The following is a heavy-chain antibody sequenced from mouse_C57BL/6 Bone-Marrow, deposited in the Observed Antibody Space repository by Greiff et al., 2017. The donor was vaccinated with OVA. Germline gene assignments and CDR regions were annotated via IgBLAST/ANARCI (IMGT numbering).Heavy chain of an antibody. D-gene: IGHD2-1*01. J-gene: IGHJ4*01. CDR3: ASGPFYYGNYDYYAMDY. Sequence: QVQLQQSGAELMKPGASVKLSCKATGYTFTGYWIEWVKQRPGHGLEWIGEILPGSGSTNYNEKFKGKATFTAATSSNTAYMQLSSLTTEDSDIYYCASGPFYYGNYDYYAMDYWGQGTSVTVSS. V-gene: IGHV1-9*01. CDR1: GYTFTGYW. CDR2: ILPGSGST.